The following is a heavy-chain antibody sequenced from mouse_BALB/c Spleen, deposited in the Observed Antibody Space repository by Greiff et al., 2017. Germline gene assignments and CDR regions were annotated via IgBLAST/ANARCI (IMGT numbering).Heavy chain of an antibody. CDR3: ARDNGNYVAWFAY. V-gene: IGHV2-6-7*01. D-gene: IGHD2-1*01. Sequence: QVQLKESGPGLVAPSQSLSITCTVSGFSLTGYGVNWVRQPPGKGLEWLGMIWGDGSTDYNSALKSRLSISKDNSKSQVFLKMNSLQTDYTARYYCARDNGNYVAWFAYWGQGTLVTVSA. J-gene: IGHJ3*01. CDR2: IWGDGST. CDR1: GFSLTGYG.